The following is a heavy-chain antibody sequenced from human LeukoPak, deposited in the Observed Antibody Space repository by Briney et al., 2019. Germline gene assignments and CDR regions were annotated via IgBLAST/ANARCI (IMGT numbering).Heavy chain of an antibody. CDR2: ISSSSSYI. D-gene: IGHD4-17*01. Sequence: GGSLRLSCAASGFTFSSYSMNWVRQAPGKGLEWVSSISSSSSYIYYADSVKGRFTISRDNAKNSLYLQMNSLRAEDKAVYYCARVWGYGDYAFDYWGQGTLVTVSS. J-gene: IGHJ4*02. CDR1: GFTFSSYS. V-gene: IGHV3-21*01. CDR3: ARVWGYGDYAFDY.